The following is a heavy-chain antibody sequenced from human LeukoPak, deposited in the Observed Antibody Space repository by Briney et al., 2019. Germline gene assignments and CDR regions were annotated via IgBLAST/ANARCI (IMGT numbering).Heavy chain of an antibody. CDR2: IGTIGDT. V-gene: IGHV3-13*01. D-gene: IGHD5-24*01. CDR3: VRETVATGSNYLAPLDI. CDR1: VFTFRTYD. J-gene: IGHJ3*02. Sequence: PGGSLRLSCTTSVFTFRTYDMPSVPQTTGKGLEWVSPIGTIGDTYYAGSVKGRFTISREDAKNSLYLQMNNLRAGDTAVYYCVRETVATGSNYLAPLDIWGQGTMVTVSS.